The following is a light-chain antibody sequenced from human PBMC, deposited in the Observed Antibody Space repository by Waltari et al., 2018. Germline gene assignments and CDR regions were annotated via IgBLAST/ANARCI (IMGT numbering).Light chain of an antibody. Sequence: DIVMTQSPESLAVSLGERATVHCTSSQSLLYTYNNLTHLAWFQQRPRQPPKLLIYGASVRGAGVPDRFAGSGSGTDFTLTISSLQGEDVATYYCQQYLKSPLTFGPGTKVDV. J-gene: IGKJ3*01. CDR1: QSLLYTYNNLTH. CDR2: GAS. CDR3: QQYLKSPLT. V-gene: IGKV4-1*01.